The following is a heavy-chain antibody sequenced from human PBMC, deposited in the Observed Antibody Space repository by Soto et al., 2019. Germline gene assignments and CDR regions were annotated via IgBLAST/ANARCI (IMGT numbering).Heavy chain of an antibody. Sequence: PGGSLRLSCAASGFTFDDYAMHWVRQAPGKGLEWVSGISWNSGSTDYADSVKGRFTISRDNAKNSLYLQMNSLRAEDTAVYYCARETGAPLYGMDVWGQGTTVTVSS. V-gene: IGHV3-9*01. CDR3: ARETGAPLYGMDV. CDR1: GFTFDDYA. D-gene: IGHD7-27*01. J-gene: IGHJ6*02. CDR2: ISWNSGST.